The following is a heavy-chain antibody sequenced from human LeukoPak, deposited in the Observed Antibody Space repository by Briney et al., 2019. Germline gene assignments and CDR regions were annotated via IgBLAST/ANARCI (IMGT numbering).Heavy chain of an antibody. V-gene: IGHV3-7*01. Sequence: GGSLRLSCAASGFTFSSYWMSWVRQAPGKGLEWVANIKKDGSEKFYVDSVKGRFTISRDNAKNSLYLQMSSLRAEDTAAYYCTTSPVPGIDYWGQGTLVTVSS. D-gene: IGHD4-11*01. CDR3: TTSPVPGIDY. CDR2: IKKDGSEK. CDR1: GFTFSSYW. J-gene: IGHJ4*02.